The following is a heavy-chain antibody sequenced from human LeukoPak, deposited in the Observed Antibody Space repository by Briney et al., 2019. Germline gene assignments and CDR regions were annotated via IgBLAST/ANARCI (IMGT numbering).Heavy chain of an antibody. CDR2: ISYHGNNR. D-gene: IGHD1-26*01. Sequence: GGSLRLSCAASGFTFSSYAMHWVRQGPGKGLEWVAVISYHGNNRYYADSVKDRFSISRDNSKNTLYLQMNSLRAEDTAVYYYAKGEGGGYFDYWGQGTLVTVSS. J-gene: IGHJ4*02. CDR3: AKGEGGGYFDY. V-gene: IGHV3-30-3*01. CDR1: GFTFSSYA.